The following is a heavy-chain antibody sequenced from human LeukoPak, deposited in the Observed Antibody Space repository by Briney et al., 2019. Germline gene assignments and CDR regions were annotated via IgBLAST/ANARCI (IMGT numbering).Heavy chain of an antibody. V-gene: IGHV3-72*01. D-gene: IGHD4-17*01. J-gene: IGHJ4*02. Sequence: GGSLRLSCAASGFTLSDHYMDWVRQTPAKGLEWVGRTRNKANSYTTEYAACVKGRFTISRNDSKKILYLQMNSLKTEDTSVYYCTRIGGDYAVDYWGQGTLVTVSS. CDR1: GFTLSDHY. CDR2: TRNKANSYTT. CDR3: TRIGGDYAVDY.